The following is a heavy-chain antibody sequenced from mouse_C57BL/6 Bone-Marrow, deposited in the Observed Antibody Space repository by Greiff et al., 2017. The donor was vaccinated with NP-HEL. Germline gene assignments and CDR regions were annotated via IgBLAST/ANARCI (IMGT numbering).Heavy chain of an antibody. Sequence: EVQLQESGGGLVQPGGSLKLSCAASGFTFSDYGMAWVRQAPRKGPEWVAFISNLAYSIYYADTVTGRFTISRENAKNTLYLEMSSLRSEDTAMYYCARGPHLGAMDYWGQGTSVTVSS. J-gene: IGHJ4*01. CDR3: ARGPHLGAMDY. CDR1: GFTFSDYG. D-gene: IGHD6-1*01. CDR2: ISNLAYSI. V-gene: IGHV5-15*01.